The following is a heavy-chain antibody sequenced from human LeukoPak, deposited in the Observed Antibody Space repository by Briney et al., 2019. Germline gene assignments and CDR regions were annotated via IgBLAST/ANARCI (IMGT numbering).Heavy chain of an antibody. V-gene: IGHV3-64*01. J-gene: IGHJ3*02. CDR2: ISTNGGST. D-gene: IGHD4-11*01. CDR1: GFSFRKYA. CDR3: SRESTVIDAFDI. Sequence: GGSLRLSCAASGFSFRKYAMHWVRQAPGKGLESVSGISTNGGSTYHANSVKDRFTISRDNSKNTLYLQMGSLRTEDMAVYYWSRESTVIDAFDIWGQGTMVTVSS.